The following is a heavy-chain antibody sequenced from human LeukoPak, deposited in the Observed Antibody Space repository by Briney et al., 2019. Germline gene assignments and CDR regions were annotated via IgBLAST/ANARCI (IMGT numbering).Heavy chain of an antibody. J-gene: IGHJ4*02. Sequence: GESLKISCKGTGDSFNTHWIAWVRQMPGRGLELMGVIYPEDSDTRYTPSFQGRVTISADKTINTAYLQWTSLKASDTAMYFCARHRDGYNCDWGQGTLVIVSS. CDR1: GDSFNTHW. D-gene: IGHD5-24*01. V-gene: IGHV5-51*01. CDR2: IYPEDSDT. CDR3: ARHRDGYNCD.